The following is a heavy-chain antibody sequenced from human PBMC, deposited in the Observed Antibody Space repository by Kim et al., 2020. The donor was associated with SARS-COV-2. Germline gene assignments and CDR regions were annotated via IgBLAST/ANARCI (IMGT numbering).Heavy chain of an antibody. V-gene: IGHV3-11*05. J-gene: IGHJ6*02. D-gene: IGHD2-2*01. CDR3: ARVKCSSTSCGYDYYYYYGMDV. CDR1: GFTFSGYY. Sequence: GGSLRLSCAASGFTFSGYYMSWIRQAPGMGLEWVSYISSSSSYTNYADSVKGRFTISRDNAKNSLYLQMNSLRAEDTAVYYCARVKCSSTSCGYDYYYYYGMDVWGQGTTVTVSS. CDR2: ISSSSSYT.